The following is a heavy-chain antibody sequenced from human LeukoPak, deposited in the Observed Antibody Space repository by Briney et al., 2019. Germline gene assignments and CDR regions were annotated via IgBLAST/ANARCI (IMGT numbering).Heavy chain of an antibody. CDR1: GGSFSSYY. CDR3: ARTFYDSSGYYQY. Sequence: PSETLSLTCAVYGGSFSSYYWSWIRQPPGKGLEWIGEINHSGSTNYNPSLKSRVTISVDTSKNQFSLKLSSVTAADTAVYYCARTFYDSSGYYQYWGQGTLVTVSS. J-gene: IGHJ4*02. CDR2: INHSGST. D-gene: IGHD3-22*01. V-gene: IGHV4-34*01.